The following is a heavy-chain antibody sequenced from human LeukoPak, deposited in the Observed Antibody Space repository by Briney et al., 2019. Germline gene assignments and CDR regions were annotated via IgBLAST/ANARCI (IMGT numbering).Heavy chain of an antibody. D-gene: IGHD3-3*01. CDR2: VIPIFGTA. J-gene: IGHJ4*02. CDR1: GGTFSSYA. Sequence: ASVKVSCKGAGGTFSSYAISWVRQAPGQGLEWMGGVIPIFGTANYAQKFQGRVTITTDESTSTAYMELSSLRSEDTAVYYCARAPYYDFWSGYWSGFDYWGQGTLVTVSS. V-gene: IGHV1-69*05. CDR3: ARAPYYDFWSGYWSGFDY.